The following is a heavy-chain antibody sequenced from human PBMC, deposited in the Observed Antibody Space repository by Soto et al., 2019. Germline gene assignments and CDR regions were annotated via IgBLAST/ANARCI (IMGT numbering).Heavy chain of an antibody. D-gene: IGHD3-22*01. J-gene: IGHJ4*02. CDR3: AKSRYSDSSGDFYDY. CDR1: AFTFNNYA. Sequence: EVQLLESGGGLVQPGGSLSLSCAASAFTFNNYAMSWVRQAPGKGLEWVSGIGGSGRTTYNPDSVKGRFTISRDNSNNPLLLQMNSLRAEDTAVYYCAKSRYSDSSGDFYDYCGQGTLVTVSS. V-gene: IGHV3-23*01. CDR2: IGGSGRTT.